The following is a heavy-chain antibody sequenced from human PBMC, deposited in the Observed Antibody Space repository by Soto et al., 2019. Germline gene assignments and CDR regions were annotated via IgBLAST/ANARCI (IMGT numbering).Heavy chain of an antibody. CDR1: GDSISSYY. CDR3: ALRSMAVVPEY. D-gene: IGHD3-22*01. CDR2: LYYGRSS. Sequence: QVQLQESGPGLVKPSETLSLTCAVSGDSISSYYCMWIRQPPGKGLESIGYLYYGRSSNYNPSLKSRCTLSVDTPTNQCSLTLSSMTAADTAVYYCALRSMAVVPEYWGQGTLVTVSS. V-gene: IGHV4-59*01. J-gene: IGHJ4*02.